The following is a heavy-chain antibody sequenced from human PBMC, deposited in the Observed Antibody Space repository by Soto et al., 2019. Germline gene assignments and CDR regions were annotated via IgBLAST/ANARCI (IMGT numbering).Heavy chain of an antibody. CDR3: ARDHQSKIAARPTNYFDY. J-gene: IGHJ4*02. D-gene: IGHD6-6*01. Sequence: PGGSLRLSCAASGFTFSSYAMHWVRQAPGKGLEWVAVISYDGSNKYYADSVKGRFTISRDNSKNTLYLQMNSLRAEDTAVYYCARDHQSKIAARPTNYFDYWGQGTLVTVSS. CDR2: ISYDGSNK. V-gene: IGHV3-30-3*01. CDR1: GFTFSSYA.